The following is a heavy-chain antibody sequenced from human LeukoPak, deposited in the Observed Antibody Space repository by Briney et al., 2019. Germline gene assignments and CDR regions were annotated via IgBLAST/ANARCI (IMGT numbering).Heavy chain of an antibody. CDR3: AKDLFLFFGDT. J-gene: IGHJ5*02. CDR1: GFTFTSYP. V-gene: IGHV3-23*01. D-gene: IGHD3/OR15-3a*01. Sequence: GGSLRLSCAASGFTFTSYPMNWVRQAPGKGLEGVATIASDGFMAYYADSLKGRFVISRDNSQQTIYLQMNSLRADDTAVYYCAKDLFLFFGDTRGQGTLVTVSS. CDR2: IASDGFMA.